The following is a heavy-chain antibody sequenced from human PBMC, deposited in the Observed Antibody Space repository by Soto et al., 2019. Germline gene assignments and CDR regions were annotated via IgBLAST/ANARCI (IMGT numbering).Heavy chain of an antibody. V-gene: IGHV1-18*01. J-gene: IGHJ4*02. CDR2: ISAYNGNT. CDR3: ARVVDIVATTDFDY. CDR1: GYTFTSYG. D-gene: IGHD5-12*01. Sequence: ASVKVSCKASGYTFTSYGISWVRQAPGQGLEWMGWISAYNGNTNYAQKLQGRVTMTTDTSTSTAYMELRSLRSDDTAVYYCARVVDIVATTDFDYWGPGPLVTVSS.